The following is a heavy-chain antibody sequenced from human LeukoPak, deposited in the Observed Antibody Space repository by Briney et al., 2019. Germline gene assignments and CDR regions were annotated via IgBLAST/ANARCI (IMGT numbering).Heavy chain of an antibody. V-gene: IGHV4-59*08. CDR2: FAYSGTT. CDR3: ARPHSSGWYGVYDT. D-gene: IGHD6-19*01. Sequence: SETLSLTCKVSDGSIISHYRSWIRPPPGKGLEWIGHFAYSGTTSYNASLKSRVTISVDTSKNQFSLKLTSVTAADTAVYYCARPHSSGWYGVYDTWGQGTMVTVS. J-gene: IGHJ3*02. CDR1: DGSIISHY.